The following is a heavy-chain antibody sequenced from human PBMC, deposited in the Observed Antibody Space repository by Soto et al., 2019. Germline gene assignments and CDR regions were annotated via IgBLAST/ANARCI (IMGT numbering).Heavy chain of an antibody. CDR1: GFTFRNYG. Sequence: QAQLVESGGGVVQPGRSLRLSCAASGFTFRNYGMHWVRQAPGKGLEWVAVISYHGSDKYYADSVKGRFTISRDNSKNTLYLQMDSLRAEDTAVYYCAKDHLTTTVTTVGYWGQGTLVTVSS. CDR2: ISYHGSDK. D-gene: IGHD4-17*01. CDR3: AKDHLTTTVTTVGY. V-gene: IGHV3-30*18. J-gene: IGHJ4*02.